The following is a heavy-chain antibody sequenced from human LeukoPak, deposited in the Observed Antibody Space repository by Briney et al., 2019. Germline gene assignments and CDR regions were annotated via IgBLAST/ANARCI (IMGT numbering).Heavy chain of an antibody. CDR1: GFTFGDYV. D-gene: IGHD6-13*01. Sequence: GGSLRLSCTASGFTFGDYVMSWVRQAPGKGLEWVGFIRSKPYGGTTEYAASVKGRFIISRDDSKTIAYLQMNSLKSEDTAEYYCTTGSATGTGSGYWGQGTLVTVSS. V-gene: IGHV3-49*04. CDR3: TTGSATGTGSGY. J-gene: IGHJ4*02. CDR2: IRSKPYGGTT.